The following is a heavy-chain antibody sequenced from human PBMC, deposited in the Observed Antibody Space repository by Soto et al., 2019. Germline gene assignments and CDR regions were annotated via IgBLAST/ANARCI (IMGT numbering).Heavy chain of an antibody. V-gene: IGHV4-34*01. Sequence: SETLSLTCAVYGGSFSGYYWSWIRQPPGKGLEWIGEINHSGSTNYNPSLKSRVTISVDTSKNQFSLKLSSVTAADTAVYYCAIKGDSGSYYRFYHGMDVWGQGTTVTVSS. CDR3: AIKGDSGSYYRFYHGMDV. D-gene: IGHD1-26*01. J-gene: IGHJ6*02. CDR2: INHSGST. CDR1: GGSFSGYY.